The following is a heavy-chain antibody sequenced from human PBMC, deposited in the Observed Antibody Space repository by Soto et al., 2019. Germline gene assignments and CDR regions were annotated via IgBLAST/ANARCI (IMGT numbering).Heavy chain of an antibody. CDR2: VYYTGST. CDR3: ARSVAVPGAHIHX. Sequence: SDTLSLTFSVSGGSISGSYWSWIRQSPGKGLEWLCYVYYTGSTNYSPSLRSRVSISVDTSKNEFSLRLRSVTAADTAVYFCARSVAVPGAHIHXWGQGTQVTVSX. CDR1: GGSISGSY. J-gene: IGHJ4*02. D-gene: IGHD6-19*01. V-gene: IGHV4-59*01.